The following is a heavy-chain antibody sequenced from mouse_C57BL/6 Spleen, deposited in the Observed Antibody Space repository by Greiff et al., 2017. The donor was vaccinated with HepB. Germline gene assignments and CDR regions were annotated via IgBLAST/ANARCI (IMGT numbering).Heavy chain of an antibody. CDR3: ARGNLLGAMDY. V-gene: IGHV5-17*01. CDR1: GFTFSDYG. Sequence: EVKLQESGGGLVKPGGSLKLSCAASGFTFSDYGMHWVRQAPEKGLEWVAYISSGSSTIYYADTVKGRFTISRDNAKNTLFLQMTSLRSEDTAMYYCARGNLLGAMDYWGQGTSVTVSS. D-gene: IGHD1-1*01. CDR2: ISSGSSTI. J-gene: IGHJ4*01.